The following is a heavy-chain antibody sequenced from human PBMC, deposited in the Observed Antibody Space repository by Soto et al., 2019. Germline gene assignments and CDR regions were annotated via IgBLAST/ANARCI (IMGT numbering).Heavy chain of an antibody. CDR1: GGTFSSYA. CDR2: IIPFIGTA. V-gene: IGHV1-69*11. Sequence: SVKVSCKASGGTFSSYAISWVRQAPGQGLEWMGRIIPFIGTANYAQKFQGRVTITADESTSTAYMELTSLRSEDTAVYYCARVVMTTLPPSYYYGMDVWGQGSTVTVSS. CDR3: ARVVMTTLPPSYYYGMDV. D-gene: IGHD4-4*01. J-gene: IGHJ6*02.